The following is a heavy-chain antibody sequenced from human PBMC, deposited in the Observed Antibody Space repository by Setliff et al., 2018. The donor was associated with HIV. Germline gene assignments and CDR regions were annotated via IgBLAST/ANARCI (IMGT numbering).Heavy chain of an antibody. J-gene: IGHJ3*02. CDR3: ARPXTHYFGNNKSSWPDAFDI. CDR2: IYYTGST. V-gene: IGHV4-59*01. Sequence: PSETLSLTCTVSSGSISTYYWTWIRQPPGKGLEYIGYIYYTGSTDYNPSLNGRVTISIDMSKSQFSLKLNSVTAADTAVYYCARPXTHYFGNNKSSWPDAFDIWGLGTMVTVSS. CDR1: SGSISTYY. D-gene: IGHD3-10*01.